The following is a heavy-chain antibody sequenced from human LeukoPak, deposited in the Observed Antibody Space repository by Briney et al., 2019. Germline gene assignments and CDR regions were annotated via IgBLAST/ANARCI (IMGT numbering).Heavy chain of an antibody. Sequence: SETLSLTCAVSGYSISSGYSWGWIRQPPGKGLEWIGSIYRSGSTYYNPSLKSRVTISVDTSKNQFSLKLSSVTAADTAVYYCARRGMSTYAFDIWGQGTMVTVSS. J-gene: IGHJ3*02. V-gene: IGHV4-38-2*01. CDR1: GYSISSGYS. CDR3: ARRGMSTYAFDI. CDR2: IYRSGST. D-gene: IGHD2/OR15-2a*01.